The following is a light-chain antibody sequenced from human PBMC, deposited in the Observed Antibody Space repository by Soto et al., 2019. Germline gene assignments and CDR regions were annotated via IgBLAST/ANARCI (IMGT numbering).Light chain of an antibody. CDR3: CSYAGSYSWV. CDR2: DVS. V-gene: IGLV2-11*01. CDR1: SSDVGGYNY. J-gene: IGLJ3*02. Sequence: SALTQPRSVSGSPGQSVTISCTGTSSDVGGYNYVSWYQQHPGKAPKLMIYDVSKRPSGVPDRFSGSKSGNTASLTISGLQAEDEADYYCCSYAGSYSWVFGGGTQVTVL.